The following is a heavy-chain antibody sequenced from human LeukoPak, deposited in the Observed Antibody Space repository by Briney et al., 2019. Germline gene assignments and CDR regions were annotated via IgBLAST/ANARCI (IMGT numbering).Heavy chain of an antibody. D-gene: IGHD3-10*01. V-gene: IGHV4-59*01. J-gene: IGHJ6*02. CDR2: AYYSGST. Sequence: SETLSLTCTVSGGSISSYYWNWIRQPPGKALESLGYAYYSGSTNYNPSLKTRLTISVDTSNAQFSLTLSSVTAADTAIYYCASRSGRNYYGMDVWGQGTTVIVSS. CDR3: ASRSGRNYYGMDV. CDR1: GGSISSYY.